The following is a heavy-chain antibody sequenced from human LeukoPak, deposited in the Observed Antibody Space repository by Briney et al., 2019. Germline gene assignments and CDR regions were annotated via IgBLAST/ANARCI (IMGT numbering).Heavy chain of an antibody. CDR2: ISAYNGNT. D-gene: IGHD3-22*01. CDR1: GYTFTSYG. V-gene: IGHV1-18*01. CDR3: ARARGRSLITTIDY. Sequence: ASVKVSCKASGYTFTSYGISWVRQAPGQGLEWMGWISAYNGNTNYAQKLQGRVTMTTDTSTSTAYMEPRSLRSDDTAVYYCARARGRSLITTIDYWGQGTLVAVSS. J-gene: IGHJ4*02.